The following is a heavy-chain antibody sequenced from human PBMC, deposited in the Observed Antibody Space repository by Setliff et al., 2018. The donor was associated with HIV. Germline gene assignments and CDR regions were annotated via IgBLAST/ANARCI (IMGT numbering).Heavy chain of an antibody. CDR3: ARADDFWSGQLDY. CDR1: GGSFSGYY. D-gene: IGHD3-3*01. CDR2: INHSEST. J-gene: IGHJ4*02. V-gene: IGHV4-34*01. Sequence: SETLSLTCAVYGGSFSGYYWSWIRQSPGKGLEWIGEINHSESTNYNPSVKRRVTISVDTSKNQFSLKLSSVTAADTAVYYCARADDFWSGQLDYWGQGTLVTVSS.